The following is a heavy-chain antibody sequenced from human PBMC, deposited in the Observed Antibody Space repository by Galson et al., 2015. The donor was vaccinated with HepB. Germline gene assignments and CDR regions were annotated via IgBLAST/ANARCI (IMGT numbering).Heavy chain of an antibody. CDR2: IDPSDSYT. CDR3: ARLVVAATPSIRWFDS. CDR1: GYSFTSYW. J-gene: IGHJ5*01. Sequence: QSGAEVKKPGESLRISCKGSGYSFTSYWISWVRQMPGKGLEWMGRIDPSDSYTNYSPSFQGHVTISADKSISTAYLQWSSLKASDTAMYYCARLVVAATPSIRWFDSWGQGTLVTVSS. V-gene: IGHV5-10-1*01. D-gene: IGHD2-15*01.